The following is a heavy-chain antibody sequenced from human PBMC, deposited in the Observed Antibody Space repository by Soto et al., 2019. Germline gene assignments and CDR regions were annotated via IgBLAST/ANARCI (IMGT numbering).Heavy chain of an antibody. CDR1: GYGFTTYW. V-gene: IGHV5-10-1*01. J-gene: IGHJ5*02. CDR3: AREKSDLELFNWLDP. CDR2: IDPRDSYT. Sequence: PGESLKISCEASGYGFTTYWISWVRQMPGKGLEWMGAIDPRDSYTKYSPSFQGHVTVSVDKSISTAYLQWNSLKASDTAIYYCAREKSDLELFNWLDPWGQGTLVTVSS. D-gene: IGHD1-7*01.